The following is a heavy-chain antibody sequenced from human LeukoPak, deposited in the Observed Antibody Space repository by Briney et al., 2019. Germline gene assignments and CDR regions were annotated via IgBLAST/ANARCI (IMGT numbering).Heavy chain of an antibody. CDR2: TYYRSKWYN. Sequence: SQTLSLTCALSGDSVSSDNTAWNWIRRSPSRGLEWLGRTYYRSKWYNNYAVSVRSRITINPDTSKNQFSLQLNSVTPEDTAVYYCARDLGLHNWGYAFDIWGQGTMVTVSS. CDR3: ARDLGLHNWGYAFDI. J-gene: IGHJ3*02. D-gene: IGHD7-27*01. CDR1: GDSVSSDNTA. V-gene: IGHV6-1*01.